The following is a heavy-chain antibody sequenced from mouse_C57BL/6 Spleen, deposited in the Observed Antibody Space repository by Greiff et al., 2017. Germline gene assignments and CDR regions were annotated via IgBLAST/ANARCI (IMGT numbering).Heavy chain of an antibody. D-gene: IGHD1-1*01. CDR2: IDPETGGT. J-gene: IGHJ4*01. CDR3: TRGSSYYAMDY. Sequence: LMESGAELVRPGASVTLSCKASGYTFTDYEMHWVKQTPVHGLEWIGAIDPETGGTAYNQKFKGKAILTADKSSSTAYMELRSLTSEDSAVYYCTRGSSYYAMDYWGQGTSVTVSS. V-gene: IGHV1-15*01. CDR1: GYTFTDYE.